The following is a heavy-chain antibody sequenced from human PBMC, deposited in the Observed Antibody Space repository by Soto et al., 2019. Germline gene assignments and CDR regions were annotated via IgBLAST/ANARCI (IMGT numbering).Heavy chain of an antibody. CDR3: AKDAVFFDGVWLAHV. D-gene: IGHD3-9*01. J-gene: IGHJ4*02. CDR1: GFTFSNYA. CDR2: LYGSGRGI. Sequence: EVQLLESGGGLVQPGGSLRLSCAASGFTFSNYAMIWIRQVPGKGLEWVSGLYGSGRGIHYADSVKGRFTISRDNSAYSVYLQMNNLRVEDTAVYYCAKDAVFFDGVWLAHVWGQGTVVTVSS. V-gene: IGHV3-23*01.